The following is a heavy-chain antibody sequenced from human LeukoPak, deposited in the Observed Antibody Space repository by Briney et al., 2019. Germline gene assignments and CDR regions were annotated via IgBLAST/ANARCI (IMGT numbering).Heavy chain of an antibody. CDR3: ARGPLYYDFWSGYYTPPQDFGMDV. Sequence: SDTLSLTCTVSGGSISSGSYYGRWIRQPAGKGLEWIGRIYTSGSTNYNPYLKSQVTISVDTSKNQFSLKLSSVSAADTAVYYCARGPLYYDFWSGYYTPPQDFGMDVWGQGTTVTVSS. D-gene: IGHD3/OR15-3a*01. J-gene: IGHJ6*02. CDR2: IYTSGST. V-gene: IGHV4-61*02. CDR1: GGSISSGSYY.